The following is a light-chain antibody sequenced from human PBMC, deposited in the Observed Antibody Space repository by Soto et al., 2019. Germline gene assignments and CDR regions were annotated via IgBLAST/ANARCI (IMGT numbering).Light chain of an antibody. CDR2: DTS. CDR1: QHVISNS. CDR3: QQYNNWPPIT. Sequence: IVLTQSTGTPSLSPGEGGTLSCRASQHVISNSLAWYQQNPGQAPRLLIYDTSTRATGIPARFSGSGSGTEFTLTISSLQSEDFAVYYCQQYNNWPPITFGQGTRLEVK. J-gene: IGKJ5*01. V-gene: IGKV3-15*01.